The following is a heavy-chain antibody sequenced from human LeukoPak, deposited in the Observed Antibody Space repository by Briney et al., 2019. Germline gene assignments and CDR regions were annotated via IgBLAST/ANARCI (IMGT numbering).Heavy chain of an antibody. CDR3: ARDHNIVAPFDY. CDR2: INAGNGNT. J-gene: IGHJ4*02. CDR1: GYTFTSYA. V-gene: IGHV1-3*01. D-gene: IGHD5-12*01. Sequence: HWASVKVSCKASGYTFTSYAMHWVRQAPGQRLEWMGWINAGNGNTKYSQKFQGRVTITRDTPASTAYMELGSLRSEDTAVYHCARDHNIVAPFDYWGREPWSPSPQ.